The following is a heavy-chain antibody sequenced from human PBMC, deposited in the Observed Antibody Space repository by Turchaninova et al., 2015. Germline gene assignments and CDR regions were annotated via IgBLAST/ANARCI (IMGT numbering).Heavy chain of an antibody. V-gene: IGHV3-7*03. Sequence: EVQLVESGGGLVQPGGSLRLSCAASGFIFSNYWLGWVRQAPGTGLEWVAYIERGGSNRYYGDSVKGRFTISRENGKNLLYLQMTSQKVDDTAVYYWATTAHYHFDSWGQGTLVTVSS. CDR1: GFIFSNYW. CDR2: IERGGSNR. CDR3: ATTAHYHFDS. J-gene: IGHJ4*02. D-gene: IGHD2-2*01.